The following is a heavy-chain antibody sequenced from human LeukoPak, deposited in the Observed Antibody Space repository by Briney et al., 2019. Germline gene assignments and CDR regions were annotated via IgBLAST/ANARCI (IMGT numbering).Heavy chain of an antibody. CDR2: INPNSGGT. CDR1: GYTFTGYY. J-gene: IGHJ5*02. CDR3: ARPVAASVVVVAAFNWFDP. D-gene: IGHD2-15*01. V-gene: IGHV1-2*02. Sequence: ASVKVSCKASGYTFTGYYMHWVRQVPGQGLEWMGWINPNSGGTNYAQKFQGRVTMTRDTSISTAYMELSRLRSDDTAVYYCARPVAASVVVVAAFNWFDPWGQGTLVTVSS.